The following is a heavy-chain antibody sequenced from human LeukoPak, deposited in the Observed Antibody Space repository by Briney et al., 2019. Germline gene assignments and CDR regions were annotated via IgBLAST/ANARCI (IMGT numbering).Heavy chain of an antibody. CDR2: IWYDGSNK. Sequence: GGSLRLSCAASGLTFSNYGMHWVRQAPGKGLEWVAVIWYDGSNKYYADSVKGRFTISRDNSKNTLYLQMNSLRAEDTAVYYCAKGARIVGASGYFDYWGQGTLVTVSS. V-gene: IGHV3-33*06. D-gene: IGHD1-26*01. CDR1: GLTFSNYG. CDR3: AKGARIVGASGYFDY. J-gene: IGHJ4*02.